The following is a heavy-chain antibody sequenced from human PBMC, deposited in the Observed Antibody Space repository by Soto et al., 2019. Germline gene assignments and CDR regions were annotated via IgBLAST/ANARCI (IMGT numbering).Heavy chain of an antibody. CDR2: IYNGGST. Sequence: SETLSLTCTVSGDSVSSVGFHWAWLRRPPGKGLEWIGYIYNGGSTYYRPSLESRMHMSLDATRNHYSLRLTSVTASDTAMYYCARHGYSSSSYWGQGTLVTVSS. V-gene: IGHV4-30-4*01. D-gene: IGHD6-6*01. CDR1: GDSVSSVGFH. J-gene: IGHJ4*02. CDR3: ARHGYSSSSY.